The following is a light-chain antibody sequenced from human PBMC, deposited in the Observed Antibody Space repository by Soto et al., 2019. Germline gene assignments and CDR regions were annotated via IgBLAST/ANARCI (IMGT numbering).Light chain of an antibody. V-gene: IGLV2-8*01. CDR1: SSDIGNYNY. CDR2: EVS. Sequence: QSALTQPHSASGSPGQSVTISCSGTSSDIGNYNYVSWYQQHPGKAPKLMIYEVSQRPSGVPDRFSGSKSGNTASLTVSGLQAEDEADYYCCSYAGNNKKVFGTGTKLTVL. CDR3: CSYAGNNKKV. J-gene: IGLJ1*01.